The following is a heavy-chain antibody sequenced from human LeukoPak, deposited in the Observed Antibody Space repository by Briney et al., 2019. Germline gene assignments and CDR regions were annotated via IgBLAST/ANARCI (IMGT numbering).Heavy chain of an antibody. CDR3: AREGGYCSSTSCYAGWFDP. D-gene: IGHD2-2*01. CDR1: GGSISSGGYY. CDR2: IYYSGST. Sequence: SETLSLTCTVSGGSISSGGYYWSWIRQPPGKGLEWIGYIYYSGSTNYNPSLKSRVTISVDTSKNQFSLKLSSVTAADTAVYYCAREGGYCSSTSCYAGWFDPWGQGTLVTVSS. J-gene: IGHJ5*02. V-gene: IGHV4-61*08.